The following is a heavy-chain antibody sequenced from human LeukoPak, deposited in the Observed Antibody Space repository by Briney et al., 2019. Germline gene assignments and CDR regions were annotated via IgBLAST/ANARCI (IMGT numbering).Heavy chain of an antibody. CDR2: IYYSEST. V-gene: IGHV4-59*01. J-gene: IGHJ4*02. Sequence: SETLSLTCTVSGGSISSYYWSWIRQPPGKGLEWIGYIYYSESTNYNPSLKSRVTISVDTSKNQFSLKLSSVTAADTAVYYCARRPGPTFFDYWGQGTLVTVSS. CDR1: GGSISSYY. CDR3: ARRPGPTFFDY.